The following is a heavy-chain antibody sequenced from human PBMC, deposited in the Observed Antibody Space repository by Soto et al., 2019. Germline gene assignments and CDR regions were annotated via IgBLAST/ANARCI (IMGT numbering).Heavy chain of an antibody. V-gene: IGHV1-69*01. CDR3: ARGGVSSYGYAACDY. CDR2: SIPIFGTA. J-gene: IGHJ4*02. Sequence: QVQLVQSGAEVKKPGSSVKVSCKASGGTFSSYAISWVRQAPGQGLEWMGGSIPIFGTANYAQKFQGRVMITADESTSTAYMERSSLRSEDAAVYYCARGGVSSYGYAACDYWGQGTLVTVSS. D-gene: IGHD5-18*01. CDR1: GGTFSSYA.